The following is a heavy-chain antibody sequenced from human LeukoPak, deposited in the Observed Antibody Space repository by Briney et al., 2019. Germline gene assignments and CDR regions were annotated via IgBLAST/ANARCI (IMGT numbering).Heavy chain of an antibody. V-gene: IGHV3-9*01. Sequence: GGSLRLSCAASGFSFDDYAMHWVRQAPGKGLEWVSGISWNSGSIGYADSVKGRFTISRDNAKNSLYLQMNSLRAEDTALYYCAKDRYYDSSGSFDYWGQGTLVTVSS. CDR1: GFSFDDYA. D-gene: IGHD3-22*01. CDR2: ISWNSGSI. J-gene: IGHJ4*02. CDR3: AKDRYYDSSGSFDY.